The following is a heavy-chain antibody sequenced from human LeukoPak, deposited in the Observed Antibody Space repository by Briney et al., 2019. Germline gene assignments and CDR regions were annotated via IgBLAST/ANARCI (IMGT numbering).Heavy chain of an antibody. CDR1: GGSLSGYY. Sequence: SETLSLTCAVYGGSLSGYYWSWIRQPPGKGLEWIGEINHSGSTNYNPSLKSRVTISVDTSKNQFSLKLSSVTAADTAVYYCAGSTVTTDIDYWGQGTLVTVSS. J-gene: IGHJ4*02. CDR3: AGSTVTTDIDY. CDR2: INHSGST. V-gene: IGHV4-34*01. D-gene: IGHD4-17*01.